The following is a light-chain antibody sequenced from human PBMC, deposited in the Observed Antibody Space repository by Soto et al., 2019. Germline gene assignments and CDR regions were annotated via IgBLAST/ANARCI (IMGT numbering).Light chain of an antibody. CDR3: QQSYSTPIT. CDR2: SAS. J-gene: IGKJ5*01. Sequence: DIQMTQSPSSLSASVGDRVTITCRASQTVSTFLNWYQQKPGKVPKVLIYSASSLQSGVPSRFSGSGSGTDFTLTISSLQPEDFATYYCQQSYSTPITFGQGTRLEIK. CDR1: QTVSTF. V-gene: IGKV1-39*01.